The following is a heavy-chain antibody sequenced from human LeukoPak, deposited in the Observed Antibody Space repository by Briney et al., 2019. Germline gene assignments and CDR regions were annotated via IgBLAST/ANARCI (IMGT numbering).Heavy chain of an antibody. Sequence: GASVNVSCKASGYIFTSYGISWVRQAPGQGLEWIGWTSGYNGDTNYAQKFQGRVTMTTDTSTSTAYMELRSLRSDDAAVFYCARQKGYGSGSYFLDYMDAWGKGTTVIVSS. D-gene: IGHD3-10*01. CDR3: ARQKGYGSGSYFLDYMDA. V-gene: IGHV1-18*01. CDR2: TSGYNGDT. J-gene: IGHJ6*03. CDR1: GYIFTSYG.